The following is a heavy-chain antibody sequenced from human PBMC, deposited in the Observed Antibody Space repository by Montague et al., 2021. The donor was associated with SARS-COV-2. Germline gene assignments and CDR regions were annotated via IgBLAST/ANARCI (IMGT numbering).Heavy chain of an antibody. CDR1: GGSISSSSYY. J-gene: IGHJ4*02. CDR2: IYYRGST. CDR3: ATQEDPSGWIPGPFDF. D-gene: IGHD6-19*01. V-gene: IGHV4-39*01. Sequence: SETLSLTCTVSGGSISSSSYYWVWIRQPPGKGLEWIGSIYYRGSTYYNPSLKSRIFISVDTSKNQLPLTLTSVTAADTAVYYCATQEDPSGWIPGPFDFWGQGTLLRVSS.